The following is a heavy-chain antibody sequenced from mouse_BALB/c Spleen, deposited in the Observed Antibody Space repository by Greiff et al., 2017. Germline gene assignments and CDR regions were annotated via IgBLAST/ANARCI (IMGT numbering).Heavy chain of an antibody. CDR1: GFTFSSFG. V-gene: IGHV5-17*02. CDR2: ISSGSSTI. CDR3: ARSTVEDYFDY. D-gene: IGHD1-1*01. Sequence: EVKLEESGGGLVQPGGSRKLSCAASGFTFSSFGMHWVRQAPEKGLEWVAYISSGSSTIYYADTVKGRFTISRDNPKNTLFLQMTSLRSEDTAMYYCARSTVEDYFDYWGQGTTLTVSS. J-gene: IGHJ2*01.